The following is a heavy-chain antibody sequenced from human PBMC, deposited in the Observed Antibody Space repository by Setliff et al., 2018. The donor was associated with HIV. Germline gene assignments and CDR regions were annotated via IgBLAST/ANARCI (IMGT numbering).Heavy chain of an antibody. Sequence: GASVKVSCKTSGYTFGYNYIHWVRQAPGQGLEWMGRIAPNSGDTKYAQKFEGRVTVTRDTSINTVYMEVSSLRSDDTAVYYCSRYVGVPGRGNALDYWGQGTQVTVS. J-gene: IGHJ4*02. CDR3: SRYVGVPGRGNALDY. V-gene: IGHV1-2*06. CDR1: GYTFGYNY. D-gene: IGHD1-26*01. CDR2: IAPNSGDT.